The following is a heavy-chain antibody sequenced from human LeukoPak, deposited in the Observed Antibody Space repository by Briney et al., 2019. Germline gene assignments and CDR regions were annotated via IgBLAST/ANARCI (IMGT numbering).Heavy chain of an antibody. D-gene: IGHD6-19*01. J-gene: IGHJ4*02. CDR3: ARHRGSGWLHFDS. CDR1: GGSISSGGYS. Sequence: SETLSLTCAVSGGSISSGGYSWSWIRQPPGKGLEWIGYIYHSGSTYYNPSLKSPVTISVDTSKNQFYLKLNSATAADTAVFYCARHRGSGWLHFDSWGQGTLVTVSS. CDR2: IYHSGST. V-gene: IGHV4-30-2*03.